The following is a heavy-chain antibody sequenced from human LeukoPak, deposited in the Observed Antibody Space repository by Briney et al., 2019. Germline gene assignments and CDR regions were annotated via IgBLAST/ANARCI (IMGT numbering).Heavy chain of an antibody. CDR2: IYPGDSDT. V-gene: IGHV5-51*01. CDR3: ARRSSIASPLFDY. J-gene: IGHJ4*02. CDR1: GYSFTRYW. D-gene: IGHD6-6*01. Sequence: GESLKISCKGSGYSFTRYWIGWVRQMPGRGLEWMGIIYPGDSDTRYSPSFQGQVTISVDKSISTAYLQWSSLKASDTAMYYCARRSSIASPLFDYWGQGTLVTVSS.